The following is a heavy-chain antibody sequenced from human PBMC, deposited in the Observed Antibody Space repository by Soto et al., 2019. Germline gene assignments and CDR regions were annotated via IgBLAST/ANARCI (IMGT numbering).Heavy chain of an antibody. CDR1: GGSISSYY. V-gene: IGHV4-59*01. D-gene: IGHD6-6*01. Sequence: SETLSLTCTVSGGSISSYYWSWIRQPPGKGLEWIGYIYYSGSTNYNPSLKSRVTISVDTSKNQFSLKLSSATAADTAVYYCARDSSSGYYGMDVWGQGTTVTVSS. CDR2: IYYSGST. J-gene: IGHJ6*02. CDR3: ARDSSSGYYGMDV.